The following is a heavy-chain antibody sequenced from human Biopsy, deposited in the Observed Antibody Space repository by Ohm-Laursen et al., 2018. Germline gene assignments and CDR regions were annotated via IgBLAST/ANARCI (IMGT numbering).Heavy chain of an antibody. CDR2: INPSGGST. D-gene: IGHD3-9*01. Sequence: ASVKVSCKASGYTFTSYYMHWVRQAPGQGLEWMGIINPSGGSTTYAQKFQGRVTMTRDTSTSTVYMEVRSLRSDDTAVYYCATKLTGYFHHWGQGTLVIVSS. J-gene: IGHJ1*01. CDR1: GYTFTSYY. V-gene: IGHV1-46*01. CDR3: ATKLTGYFHH.